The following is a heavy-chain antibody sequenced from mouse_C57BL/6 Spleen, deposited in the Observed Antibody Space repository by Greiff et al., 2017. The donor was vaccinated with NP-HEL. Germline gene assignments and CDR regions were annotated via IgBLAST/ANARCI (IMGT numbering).Heavy chain of an antibody. J-gene: IGHJ1*03. CDR3: ARGIYYGSPYWYFDV. D-gene: IGHD1-1*01. V-gene: IGHV3-6*01. Sequence: EVKLVESGPGLVKPSQSLSLTCSVTGYSITSGYYWNWIRQFPGNKLEWMGYISYDGSNNYNPSLKNRISITRDTSKNQFFLKLNSVTTEDTATYYCARGIYYGSPYWYFDVWGTGTTVTVSS. CDR2: ISYDGSN. CDR1: GYSITSGYY.